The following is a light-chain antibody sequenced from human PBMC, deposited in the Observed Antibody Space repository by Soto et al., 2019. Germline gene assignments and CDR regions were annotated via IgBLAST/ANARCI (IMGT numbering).Light chain of an antibody. V-gene: IGLV1-44*01. J-gene: IGLJ2*01. CDR1: SSNIGSNT. CDR2: SNN. CDR3: AAWDDSLSGVV. Sequence: QPVLTQPPSASGTPGQRVTISCSGSSSNIGSNTAHWYQQLPGTAPKLLIYSNNQRPSGVPDRFSGSKSGTSASLAISGLQSEDEADYYCAAWDDSLSGVVFGGGTKLTVL.